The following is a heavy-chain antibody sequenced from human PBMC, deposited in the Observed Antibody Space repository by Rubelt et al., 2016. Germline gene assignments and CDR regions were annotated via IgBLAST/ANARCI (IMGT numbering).Heavy chain of an antibody. J-gene: IGHJ4*02. Sequence: EVQLLESGGGLVQPGGSLRLSCAASGFTFSSSAMSWVRQAPGKGLEWVSGISDRGTRTYYADSVKGRLTISRDNSKKTLYRPMNSLKAEDTARYYCAKDIRGYSSSWSTFHYWGQGTLVTVSS. V-gene: IGHV3-23*01. CDR3: AKDIRGYSSSWSTFHY. CDR2: ISDRGTRT. D-gene: IGHD6-13*01. CDR1: GFTFSSSA.